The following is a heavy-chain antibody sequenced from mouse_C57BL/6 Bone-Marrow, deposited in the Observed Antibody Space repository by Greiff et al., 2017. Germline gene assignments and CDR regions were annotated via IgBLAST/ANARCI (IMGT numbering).Heavy chain of an antibody. CDR1: GYTFTSYW. CDR2: IDPSDSYT. CDR3: ARGDGSSYEAIDY. J-gene: IGHJ4*01. Sequence: VKLQQPGAELVMPGASVKLSCKASGYTFTSYWMHWVKQRPGQGLEWIGEIDPSDSYTNYNQKFKGKSTLTVEKSSSTAYMQLSSLTSEDSAVYYCARGDGSSYEAIDYWGQGTSVTVSS. D-gene: IGHD1-1*01. V-gene: IGHV1-69*01.